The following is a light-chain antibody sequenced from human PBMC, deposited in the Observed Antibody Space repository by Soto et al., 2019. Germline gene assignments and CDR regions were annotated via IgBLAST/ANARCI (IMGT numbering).Light chain of an antibody. J-gene: IGKJ1*01. CDR2: GVS. V-gene: IGKV3-15*01. Sequence: IVLTQSPGTLSLHPGERATLSCRASQSVSSNLAWYQQKPGQAPRLLIYGVSTRATDIPARFSGSGSGTEITLTISSLQSEDFAVYYCQQYNNWPPPWTFGQGTKVDI. CDR1: QSVSSN. CDR3: QQYNNWPPPWT.